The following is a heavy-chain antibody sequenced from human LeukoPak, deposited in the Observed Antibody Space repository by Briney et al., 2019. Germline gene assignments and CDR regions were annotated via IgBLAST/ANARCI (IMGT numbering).Heavy chain of an antibody. CDR3: AREAIDFWSGYYQPLKYFQH. Sequence: ASVKVSCKASGYTFTSYGISWVRQAPGQGHEWMGWISAYNGNTNYAQKLQGRVTMTTDTSTSTAYMELRSLRSDDTAVYYCAREAIDFWSGYYQPLKYFQHWGQGTLVTVSS. CDR2: ISAYNGNT. D-gene: IGHD3-3*01. J-gene: IGHJ1*01. CDR1: GYTFTSYG. V-gene: IGHV1-18*01.